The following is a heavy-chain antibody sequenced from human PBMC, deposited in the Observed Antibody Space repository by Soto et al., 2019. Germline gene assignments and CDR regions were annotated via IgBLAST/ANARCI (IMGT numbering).Heavy chain of an antibody. CDR3: ARAYDYGSSGYSEFDY. CDR2: IHSSGST. CDR1: DDKIVSYS. J-gene: IGHJ4*02. D-gene: IGHD3-22*01. V-gene: IGHV4-59*01. Sequence: PLXTKSVPSTVSDDKIVSYSWNWIRQHPGNGPEWVAYIHSSGSTSYNPALKSRVTISLDTSMNQFSLKLTSVTAADTAIYYCARAYDYGSSGYSEFDYCGQGILVTGSS.